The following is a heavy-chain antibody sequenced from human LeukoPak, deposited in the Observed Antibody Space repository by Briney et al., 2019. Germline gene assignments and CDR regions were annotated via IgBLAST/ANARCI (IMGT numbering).Heavy chain of an antibody. Sequence: QSSETLSLTCTVSGGSISSYYWSWIRQPPGKGLEWIAYISDIGSINYNPSLKSRVTISLDTSKNQFYLKLSSVTAADTAVYYCAGHHPRNTVDFWGQGTLVTVSS. CDR1: GGSISSYY. D-gene: IGHD2/OR15-2a*01. J-gene: IGHJ4*02. CDR3: AGHHPRNTVDF. CDR2: ISDIGSI. V-gene: IGHV4-59*08.